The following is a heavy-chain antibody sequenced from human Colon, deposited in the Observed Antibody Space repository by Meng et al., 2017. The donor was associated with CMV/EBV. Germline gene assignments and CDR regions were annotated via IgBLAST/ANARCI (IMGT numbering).Heavy chain of an antibody. Sequence: SETLSLTCTVSGGSISSGDYYWSWIRQPPGKGLEWIGYIYYSGSTYYNPSLKSRVTISVDTSKNQFSLKLSSVTAADTAVYYCARGRFLERLMGGLSDYFDYWGQGTLVTVSS. CDR3: ARGRFLERLMGGLSDYFDY. CDR2: IYYSGST. D-gene: IGHD3-3*01. CDR1: GGSISSGDYY. J-gene: IGHJ4*02. V-gene: IGHV4-30-4*08.